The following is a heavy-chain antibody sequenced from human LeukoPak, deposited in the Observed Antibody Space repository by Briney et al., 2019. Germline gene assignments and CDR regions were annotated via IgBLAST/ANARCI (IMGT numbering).Heavy chain of an antibody. CDR1: GGSISSYH. D-gene: IGHD6-6*01. Sequence: ASETLSLTCTVSGGSISSYHWSWIRQSPGKGLEWIGYIYYSGSTNYNPSLKSRVTISLGTSKNQFSLKLISVTAADTAVYYCARAYGEYSSSPYNWLDPWGQGTLVTVSS. CDR3: ARAYGEYSSSPYNWLDP. J-gene: IGHJ5*02. V-gene: IGHV4-59*01. CDR2: IYYSGST.